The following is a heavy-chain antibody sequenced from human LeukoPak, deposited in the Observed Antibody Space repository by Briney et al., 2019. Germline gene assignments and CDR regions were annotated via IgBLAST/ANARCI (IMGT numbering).Heavy chain of an antibody. D-gene: IGHD3-22*01. J-gene: IGHJ1*01. V-gene: IGHV4-59*01. CDR1: GGSISSYY. CDR2: IYYSGST. Sequence: SETLSLTCTVSGGSISSYYWSWLRQPPGKGLEWVGYIYYSGSTNYNPSLKSRVTISVDTSKNQFSLKLSSVTAADTAVYYCARGYDSSGYYYPQHWGQGTLVTVSS. CDR3: ARGYDSSGYYYPQH.